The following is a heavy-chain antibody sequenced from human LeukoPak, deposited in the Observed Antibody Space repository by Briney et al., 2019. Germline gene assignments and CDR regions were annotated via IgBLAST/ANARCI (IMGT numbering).Heavy chain of an antibody. CDR1: GFTFSSYG. V-gene: IGHV3-30*18. Sequence: GGSLRLSCAASGFTFSSYGMHWVRQAPGKGLEWVAVISYDGSNKYYADSVKGRFTISRDNSKNTLYLQMNSLRAEDTAVYYCAKHYYDSSGYSYFDYWGQGTLVTVSS. D-gene: IGHD3-22*01. CDR2: ISYDGSNK. CDR3: AKHYYDSSGYSYFDY. J-gene: IGHJ4*02.